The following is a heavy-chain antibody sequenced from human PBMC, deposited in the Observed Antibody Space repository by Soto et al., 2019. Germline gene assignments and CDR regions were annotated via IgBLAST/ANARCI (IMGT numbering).Heavy chain of an antibody. V-gene: IGHV3-30*18. D-gene: IGHD5-18*01. CDR2: ISYDGSNK. J-gene: IGHJ4*02. Sequence: AGGSLRLSCAASGFTFSSYGMHWVRQAPGKGLEWVAVISYDGSNKYYADSVKGRFTISRDNSKNTLYLQMNSLRAEDTAVYYCAKWGPDTAMGLYYFDYWGQGTLVTVSS. CDR1: GFTFSSYG. CDR3: AKWGPDTAMGLYYFDY.